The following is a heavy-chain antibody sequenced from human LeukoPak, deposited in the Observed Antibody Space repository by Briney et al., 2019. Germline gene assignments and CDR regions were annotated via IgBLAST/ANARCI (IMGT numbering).Heavy chain of an antibody. Sequence: GGSLRLSCAASGFTFSSYSMNWVRQAPGKGLEWVSSSSSSSSYIYYADSVKGRFTISRDNAKNSLYLQMNSLRAEDTAVYYCARAKTYSGSYYDAFDLWGQGTMVTVSS. D-gene: IGHD1-26*01. V-gene: IGHV3-21*01. CDR1: GFTFSSYS. CDR3: ARAKTYSGSYYDAFDL. J-gene: IGHJ3*01. CDR2: SSSSSSYI.